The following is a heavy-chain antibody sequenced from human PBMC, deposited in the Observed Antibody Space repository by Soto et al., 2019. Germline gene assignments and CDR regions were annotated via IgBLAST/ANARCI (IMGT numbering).Heavy chain of an antibody. CDR1: GESSSTYY. J-gene: IGHJ4*02. D-gene: IGHD3-10*01. CDR2: IHYNGRT. Sequence: QVRLQQWGAGLLKPSETLSLTCGVYGESSSTYYWNWIRQSPGKGLEWIADIHYNGRTNYNPSLKSRLTISVDTSQKQFSLKLTSVTAADTAVYYCVMFEEPSPRSGPLADFWGQGTLVTVSS. CDR3: VMFEEPSPRSGPLADF. V-gene: IGHV4-34*01.